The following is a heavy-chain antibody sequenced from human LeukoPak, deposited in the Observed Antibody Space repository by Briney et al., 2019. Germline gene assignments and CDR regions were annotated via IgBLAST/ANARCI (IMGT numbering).Heavy chain of an antibody. Sequence: SETLPLTCTVSGGSISSGGYYWSWIRQHPGKGLEWIGYIYYSGSTYYNPSLKSRVTISVDTSKNQFSLKLSSVTAADTAVYYCARAAAGRDAFDIWGQGTMVTVSS. D-gene: IGHD6-13*01. CDR2: IYYSGST. CDR1: GGSISSGGYY. CDR3: ARAAAGRDAFDI. J-gene: IGHJ3*02. V-gene: IGHV4-31*03.